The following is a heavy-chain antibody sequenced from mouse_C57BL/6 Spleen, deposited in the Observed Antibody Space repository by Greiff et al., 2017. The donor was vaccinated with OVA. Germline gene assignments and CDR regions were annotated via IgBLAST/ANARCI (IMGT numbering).Heavy chain of an antibody. Sequence: VQLQQSGAELVRPGASVKLSCTASGFNIKDYYMHWVKQRPEQGLEWIGRIDPEDGDTEYAPKFPGKATMTADTSSNTAYLQLSSLTSEDTAVYYCTTNPYYYGSRARHVWGTGTTVTVSS. J-gene: IGHJ1*03. V-gene: IGHV14-1*01. CDR2: IDPEDGDT. D-gene: IGHD1-1*01. CDR3: TTNPYYYGSRARHV. CDR1: GFNIKDYY.